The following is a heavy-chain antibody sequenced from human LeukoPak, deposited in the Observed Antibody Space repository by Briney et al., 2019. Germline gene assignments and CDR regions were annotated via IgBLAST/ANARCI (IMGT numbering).Heavy chain of an antibody. D-gene: IGHD3-16*01. CDR3: AKPLVPGELPVDY. V-gene: IGHV3-23*01. CDR1: GFTFSSYA. CDR2: ISGSGGST. Sequence: PGGSLRPSCAASGFTFSSYAMSWVRQAPGKGLEWVSAISGSGGSTYYADSVKGWFTISRDNSKNTLYLQMNSLRAEDTAVYYCAKPLVPGELPVDYWGQGTLVTVSS. J-gene: IGHJ4*02.